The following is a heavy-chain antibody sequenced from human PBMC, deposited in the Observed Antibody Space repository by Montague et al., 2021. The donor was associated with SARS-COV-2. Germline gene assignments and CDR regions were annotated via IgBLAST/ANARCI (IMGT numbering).Heavy chain of an antibody. CDR3: ARGRYSSSWYGTKYYFDY. CDR2: ITHSGST. V-gene: IGHV4-34*01. Sequence: SETLSLTCAVYGGSFSGYYWSWIRQPPGKGLEWIGEITHSGSTNXNPSLKSRVTISLDTSTNQFSLKLSPVTAADTAVYYCARGRYSSSWYGTKYYFDYWGQGTLVTVSS. CDR1: GGSFSGYY. D-gene: IGHD6-13*01. J-gene: IGHJ4*02.